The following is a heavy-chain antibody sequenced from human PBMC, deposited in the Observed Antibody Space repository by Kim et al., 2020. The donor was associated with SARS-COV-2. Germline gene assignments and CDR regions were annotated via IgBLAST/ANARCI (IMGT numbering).Heavy chain of an antibody. V-gene: IGHV3-23*01. J-gene: IGHJ4*02. Sequence: GGSLRLSCAASGFTFSSYAMSWVRQAPGKGLEWVSAISGSGGSTYYADSVKGRFTISRDNSKNTLYLQMNSLRAEDTAVYYCAKDLVTYYYDSSGSVDYWGQGTLVTVSS. CDR3: AKDLVTYYYDSSGSVDY. D-gene: IGHD3-22*01. CDR1: GFTFSSYA. CDR2: ISGSGGST.